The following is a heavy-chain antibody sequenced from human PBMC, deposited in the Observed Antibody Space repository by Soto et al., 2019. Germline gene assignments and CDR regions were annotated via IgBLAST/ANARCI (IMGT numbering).Heavy chain of an antibody. CDR3: AEGGFYDGFDY. V-gene: IGHV3-23*01. CDR1: GFTFNNFP. J-gene: IGHJ4*02. D-gene: IGHD5-12*01. Sequence: WGSLRLSCAASGFTFNNFPMSWVRQAPGKGLEWVSSITKNSDRTYYAASVKGRFTISRDNSRNAVFLQLNSLREEDTALYYCAEGGFYDGFDYWGQGTLVTVSS. CDR2: ITKNSDRT.